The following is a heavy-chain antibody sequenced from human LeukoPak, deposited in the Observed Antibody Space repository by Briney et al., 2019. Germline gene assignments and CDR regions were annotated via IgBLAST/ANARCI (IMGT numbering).Heavy chain of an antibody. Sequence: ASVKVSCKPSGYTFTSYGISWVRQAPGQGLEWMGWISPYNGNTHYAQKLQGRVTMTTDTSTTTAYMELRSLRSDDTAVYYCAREGPRVSAFDIWGQGTMVTVSS. CDR1: GYTFTSYG. CDR2: ISPYNGNT. V-gene: IGHV1-18*01. J-gene: IGHJ3*02. CDR3: AREGPRVSAFDI.